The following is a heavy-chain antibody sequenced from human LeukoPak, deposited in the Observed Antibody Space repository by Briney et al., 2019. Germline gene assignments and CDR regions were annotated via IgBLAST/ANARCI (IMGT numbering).Heavy chain of an antibody. CDR2: IYHSGST. CDR1: GGSISSGGHS. D-gene: IGHD3-9*01. CDR3: AAHSLRYFDWLLEGDY. Sequence: PSETLSLTCAVSGGSISSGGHSWSWIRQPPGKGLEWIGYIYHSGSTYYNPSLKSRVTISVDRSKNQFSLKLSSVTAADTAVYYCAAHSLRYFDWLLEGDYWGQGTLVTVSS. J-gene: IGHJ4*02. V-gene: IGHV4-30-2*01.